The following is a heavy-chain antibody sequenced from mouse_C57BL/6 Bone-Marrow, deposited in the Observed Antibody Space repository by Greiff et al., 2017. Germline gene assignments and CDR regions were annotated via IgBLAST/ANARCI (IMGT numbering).Heavy chain of an antibody. D-gene: IGHD1-1*01. J-gene: IGHJ3*01. V-gene: IGHV5-16*01. CDR3: ARDRDYYGSRGGFAY. CDR2: INYDGSST. Sequence: EVKLVESEGGLVQPGSSMKLSCTASGFTFSDYYMAWVRQVPEKGLEWVANINYDGSSTYYLDSLKSRFIISRDNAKNILYLQMSSLKSEDTATYYCARDRDYYGSRGGFAYWGQGTLVTVSA. CDR1: GFTFSDYY.